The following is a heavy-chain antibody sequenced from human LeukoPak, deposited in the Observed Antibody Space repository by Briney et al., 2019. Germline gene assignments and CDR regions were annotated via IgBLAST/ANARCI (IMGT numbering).Heavy chain of an antibody. CDR3: ARVRSGSDAGNYGLDL. CDR1: GFPFSSYR. CDR2: INSCGNST. V-gene: IGHV3-74*01. D-gene: IGHD1-26*01. J-gene: IGHJ6*02. Sequence: GGPLRLSCAASGFPFSSYRMHWLRQAPGKGLVWVSRINSCGNSTIYADSVKGRFTLSRENAKNTLYLQMNSVRAEDTAVYYCARVRSGSDAGNYGLDLWGQGTTVTVCS.